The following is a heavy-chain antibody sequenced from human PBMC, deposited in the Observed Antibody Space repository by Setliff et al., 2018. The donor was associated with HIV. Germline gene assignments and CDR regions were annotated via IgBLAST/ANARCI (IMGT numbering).Heavy chain of an antibody. Sequence: GGSLRLSCAASGFTFSTYSMNWVRQAPGKGLEWVSYISRSGDTIDYADSVKGRFTISRDNAKNSVSLQMNSLRVEDTAVYYCARDDWTCSDGACFPITFDYWGQGTLVTVSS. CDR3: ARDDWTCSDGACFPITFDY. J-gene: IGHJ4*02. D-gene: IGHD2-15*01. V-gene: IGHV3-48*01. CDR1: GFTFSTYS. CDR2: ISRSGDTI.